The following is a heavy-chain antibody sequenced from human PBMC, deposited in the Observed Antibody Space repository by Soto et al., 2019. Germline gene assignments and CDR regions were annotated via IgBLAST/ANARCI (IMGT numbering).Heavy chain of an antibody. D-gene: IGHD2-15*01. J-gene: IGHJ6*03. CDR2: MNPNSGNT. Sequence: ASVKVSCKASGYTFTSYDINWVRQATGQGLEWMGWMNPNSGNTGYAQKFQGRVTMTRNTSISTAYMELSRLRSEDTAVYYCARGVRGMVVAATLYYYYYMDVWGKGTTVTVSS. CDR3: ARGVRGMVVAATLYYYYYMDV. V-gene: IGHV1-8*01. CDR1: GYTFTSYD.